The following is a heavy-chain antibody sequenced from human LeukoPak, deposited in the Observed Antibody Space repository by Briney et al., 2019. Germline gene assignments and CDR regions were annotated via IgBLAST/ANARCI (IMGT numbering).Heavy chain of an antibody. V-gene: IGHV1-46*01. CDR1: GYTCTSYY. J-gene: IGHJ4*02. Sequence: ASVKVSCKASGYTCTSYYMHWVRQAPGQGLEWMGIINPSGGSTSYAQKFQGRVTMTRDTSTSTVYMELSSLRSEDTAVYYCARDYYYYDSSGYYSPYFDYWGQGTLVTVSS. D-gene: IGHD3-22*01. CDR3: ARDYYYYDSSGYYSPYFDY. CDR2: INPSGGST.